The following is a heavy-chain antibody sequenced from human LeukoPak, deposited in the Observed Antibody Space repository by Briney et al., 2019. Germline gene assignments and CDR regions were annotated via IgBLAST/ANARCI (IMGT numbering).Heavy chain of an antibody. CDR3: AKADITMVRGPIVS. V-gene: IGHV3-9*01. J-gene: IGHJ4*02. CDR1: GFAFDDYA. Sequence: GRSLRLSCAASGFAFDDYAMHWVRQVPGKGLEWVSGISWHSDSIGYAASVKGRFTISRDNAKNSLYLPMNSLRAEDTALYYCAKADITMVRGPIVSWGQGTLVTVSS. D-gene: IGHD3-10*01. CDR2: ISWHSDSI.